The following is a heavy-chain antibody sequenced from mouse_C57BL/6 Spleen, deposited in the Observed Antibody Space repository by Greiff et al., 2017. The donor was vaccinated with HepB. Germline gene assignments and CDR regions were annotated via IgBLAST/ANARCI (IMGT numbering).Heavy chain of an antibody. V-gene: IGHV5-4*01. J-gene: IGHJ4*01. Sequence: DVKLVESGGGLVKPGGSLKLSCAASGFTFSSYAMSWVRQTPEKRLEWVATISDGGSYTYYPDNVKGRFTISRDNAKNNLYLQMSHLKSEDTAMYYCARDPGTAQAPMDYWGQGTSVTVSS. D-gene: IGHD3-2*02. CDR2: ISDGGSYT. CDR3: ARDPGTAQAPMDY. CDR1: GFTFSSYA.